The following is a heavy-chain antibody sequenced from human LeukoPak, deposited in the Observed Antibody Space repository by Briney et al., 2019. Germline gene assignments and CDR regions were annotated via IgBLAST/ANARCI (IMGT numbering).Heavy chain of an antibody. V-gene: IGHV4-4*07. CDR1: GGSISSYY. CDR2: IYTSGST. CDR3: ARAISSSWYVDWFDP. Sequence: PSEPVSLTCTVSGGSISSYYWSWIRQPAGKGLEWIGRIYTSGSTNYNPSLKSRVTMSVDTSKHQFSLKLSSVTAADTAVYYCARAISSSWYVDWFDPWGQGTLLTVSP. D-gene: IGHD6-13*01. J-gene: IGHJ5*02.